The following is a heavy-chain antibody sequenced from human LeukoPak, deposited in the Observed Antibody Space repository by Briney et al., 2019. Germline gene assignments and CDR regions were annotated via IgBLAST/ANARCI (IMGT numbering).Heavy chain of an antibody. J-gene: IGHJ6*02. CDR1: GYTFTSYY. CDR3: ARDGSGYCSSTSCYWEDYYYYYGMDV. D-gene: IGHD2-2*01. Sequence: ASVKVSCKASGYTFTSYYMHWVRQAPGQGLEWMGIINPSGGSTSYAQKFQGRVTMTRNTSISTAYMELSSLRSEDTAVYYCARDGSGYCSSTSCYWEDYYYYYGMDVWGQGTTVTVSS. CDR2: INPSGGST. V-gene: IGHV1-46*01.